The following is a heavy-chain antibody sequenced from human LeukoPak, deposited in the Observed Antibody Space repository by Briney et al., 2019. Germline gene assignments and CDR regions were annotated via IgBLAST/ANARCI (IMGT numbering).Heavy chain of an antibody. D-gene: IGHD6-19*01. J-gene: IGHJ5*02. CDR2: IYYSGTT. CDR3: ARSRIVLADSLDP. CDR1: GGSISSGSYY. Sequence: SETLSLTCPVSGGSISSGSYYWGWIRQPPGKGLEWIGSIYYSGTTYYNPSLKSRVTISVDTSKNQFSLKLSSVTAADTAVYYCARSRIVLADSLDPWGQGTLVTVSS. V-gene: IGHV4-39*07.